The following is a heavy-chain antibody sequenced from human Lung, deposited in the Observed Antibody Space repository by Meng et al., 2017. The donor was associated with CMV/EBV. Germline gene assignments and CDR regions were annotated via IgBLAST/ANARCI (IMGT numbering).Heavy chain of an antibody. J-gene: IGHJ4*02. D-gene: IGHD4-11*01. CDR2: IRYDGSNK. V-gene: IGHV3-30*02. CDR1: GIDFSSHG. CDR3: ARDLRKYDRTTVSLDD. Sequence: GGPXRLXXAVSGIDFSSHGMVWVGQAPGKGLEWVAFIRYDGSNKYYGDSVKGRFTISRDTSKNTLYLQMHSLSIEDTAVYHCARDLRKYDRTTVSLDDWGQGTLVTVSS.